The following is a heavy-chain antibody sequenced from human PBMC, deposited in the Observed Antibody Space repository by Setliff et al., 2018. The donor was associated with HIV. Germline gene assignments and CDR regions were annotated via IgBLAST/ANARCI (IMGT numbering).Heavy chain of an antibody. CDR3: AKDRSPTISPYYFDY. CDR1: GFSFSSYW. J-gene: IGHJ4*02. CDR2: IKQDGSEK. V-gene: IGHV3-7*03. Sequence: PGGSLRLSCEASGFSFSSYWMSWVRQAPGKGLEWVANIKQDGSEKHYMDSVKGRFTISRDNANNILYLQMTGLRAEDTAIYYCAKDRSPTISPYYFDYWGQGALVTVSS. D-gene: IGHD1-1*01.